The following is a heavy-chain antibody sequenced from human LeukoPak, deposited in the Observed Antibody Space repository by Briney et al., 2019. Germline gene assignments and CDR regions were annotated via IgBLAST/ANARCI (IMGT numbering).Heavy chain of an antibody. Sequence: GGSLRLSCAASGFTFSSYSMNWVRQAPGQGLEWVSSISSSSSYIYYADSVKGRFSISRDNAKNLLYLQMNSLRAEDTAVYYCAKLVRWELGGYWGQGTLVTVSS. CDR2: ISSSSSYI. J-gene: IGHJ4*02. D-gene: IGHD1-26*01. V-gene: IGHV3-21*04. CDR1: GFTFSSYS. CDR3: AKLVRWELGGY.